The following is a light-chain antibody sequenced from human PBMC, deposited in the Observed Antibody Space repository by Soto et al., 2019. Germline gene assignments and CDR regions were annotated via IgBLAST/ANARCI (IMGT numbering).Light chain of an antibody. Sequence: QSVLTQPPSVSGAPGQRVTISGTGSSSNIGAGYDVHWYQQLPGTAPKLLIYGNSNRPSGVPDRFSGSKSGTSAALAITGLQADDEADYYCQSYDSSLSGVVFGGGTKVTV. CDR3: QSYDSSLSGVV. CDR1: SSNIGAGYD. J-gene: IGLJ2*01. CDR2: GNS. V-gene: IGLV1-40*01.